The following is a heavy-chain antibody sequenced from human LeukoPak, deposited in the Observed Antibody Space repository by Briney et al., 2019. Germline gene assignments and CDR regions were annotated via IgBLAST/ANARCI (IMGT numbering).Heavy chain of an antibody. CDR1: GYTFTGYY. Sequence: ASVKVSCKASGYTFTGYYMHWVRQAPGQGLEWVGWITPNSGGTNYAQKFQGRVTMTRDTSISTAYMELSRLRSDDTAVYYCARDLEDSVYYYGMDVWGQGTTVTVSS. J-gene: IGHJ6*02. V-gene: IGHV1-2*02. CDR2: ITPNSGGT. D-gene: IGHD2-15*01. CDR3: ARDLEDSVYYYGMDV.